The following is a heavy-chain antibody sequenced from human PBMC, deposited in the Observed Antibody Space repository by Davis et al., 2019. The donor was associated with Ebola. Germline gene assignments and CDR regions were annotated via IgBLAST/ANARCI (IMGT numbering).Heavy chain of an antibody. V-gene: IGHV3-21*01. CDR2: ISSRSYSI. J-gene: IGHJ6*04. CDR3: ARSNV. Sequence: GESLKISCAASGFTFLTYSMNWVRQAPGKGLEWVSSISSRSYSIYYADSVKGRFTISRDNAKNSLYLQMNNLRAEDTAVYFCARSNVWGKGTTVTVSS. CDR1: GFTFLTYS.